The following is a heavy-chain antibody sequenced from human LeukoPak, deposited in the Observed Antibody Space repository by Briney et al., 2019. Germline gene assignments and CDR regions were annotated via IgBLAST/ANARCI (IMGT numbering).Heavy chain of an antibody. CDR2: INPNSGGT. CDR1: GYTFTGYC. CDR3: ARDREYSSSWYLDYYYYYGMDV. D-gene: IGHD6-13*01. Sequence: ASVKVSCKASGYTFTGYCMHWVRQAPGQGLEWMGRINPNSGGTNYAQKFQGRVTMTRDTSISTAYMELSRLRSDDTAVYYCARDREYSSSWYLDYYYYYGMDVWGQGTTVTVSS. V-gene: IGHV1-2*06. J-gene: IGHJ6*02.